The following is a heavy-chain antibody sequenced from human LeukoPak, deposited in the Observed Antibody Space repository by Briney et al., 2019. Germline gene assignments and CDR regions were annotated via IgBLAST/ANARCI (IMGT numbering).Heavy chain of an antibody. CDR1: GGSVSSGSYY. CDR3: ATRSQYGSGWYDPPSLDY. D-gene: IGHD6-19*01. J-gene: IGHJ4*02. V-gene: IGHV4-39*07. CDR2: INHSGST. Sequence: ASETLSLTCTVSGGSVSSGSYYWSWIRQPPGKGLEWIGEINHSGSTNYNPSLKSRVTISVDTSKSQFSLKLSSVTAADTAVYYCATRSQYGSGWYDPPSLDYWGQGTLVTVSS.